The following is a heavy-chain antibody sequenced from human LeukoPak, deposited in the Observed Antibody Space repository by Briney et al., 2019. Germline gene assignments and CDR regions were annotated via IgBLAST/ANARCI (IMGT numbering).Heavy chain of an antibody. V-gene: IGHV1-18*01. D-gene: IGHD3-22*01. CDR3: ARDKWYYDSSGYYYYFDY. CDR1: GYTFTSYG. Sequence: ASVKVSCKASGYTFTSYGISWVRQAPGQGLEWMGWISAYNGNTNYAQKLQGRVTMTTDTSTSTAYMELRSLRSDDTAVYYCARDKWYYDSSGYYYYFDYWGQGTLVTASS. CDR2: ISAYNGNT. J-gene: IGHJ4*02.